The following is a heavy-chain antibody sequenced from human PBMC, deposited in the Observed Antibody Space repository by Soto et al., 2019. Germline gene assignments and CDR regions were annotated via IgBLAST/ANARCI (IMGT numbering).Heavy chain of an antibody. CDR2: ISLYSDGT. J-gene: IGHJ5*02. CDR3: ARVVPGAEAWFGP. CDR1: GYTFSNYG. D-gene: IGHD2-2*01. Sequence: QVQLVQSGGEVKRPGASVKVSCKTSGYTFSNYGITWVRQAPGQPLEWLGWISLYSDGTNYAQKFQGRVSMTTDTSTTTAYMELRSLRPDDTAVYCCARVVPGAEAWFGPRGQGTPVTVSS. V-gene: IGHV1-18*01.